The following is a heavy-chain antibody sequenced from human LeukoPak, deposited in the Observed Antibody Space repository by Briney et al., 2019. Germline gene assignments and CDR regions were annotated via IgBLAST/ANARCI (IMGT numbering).Heavy chain of an antibody. CDR1: GGSISSGSYY. CDR3: ARGGGYDAFDI. Sequence: KSSETLSLTCTVSGGSISSGSYYWSWIRQPAGKGLEWIGRIYTSGSTNYNPSLKSRVTISVDTSKNQFSLKLSSVTAADTAVYYCARGGGYDAFDIWGQGTMVTVSS. D-gene: IGHD3-16*01. V-gene: IGHV4-61*02. J-gene: IGHJ3*02. CDR2: IYTSGST.